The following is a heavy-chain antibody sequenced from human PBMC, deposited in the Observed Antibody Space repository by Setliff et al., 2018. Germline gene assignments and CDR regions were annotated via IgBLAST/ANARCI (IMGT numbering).Heavy chain of an antibody. V-gene: IGHV3-20*04. CDR3: VKDMAGSYFDGRVDY. CDR2: TNWNGDDI. J-gene: IGHJ4*02. D-gene: IGHD1-26*01. CDR1: GFTFRDYG. Sequence: PGGSLRLSCAASGFTFRDYGMNGVRQVPGKGLEWVSGTNWNGDDISYADSVKGRFTISRDNAKNSLSLQMNSLRVEDTALYYCVKDMAGSYFDGRVDYWGPGTLVTVSS.